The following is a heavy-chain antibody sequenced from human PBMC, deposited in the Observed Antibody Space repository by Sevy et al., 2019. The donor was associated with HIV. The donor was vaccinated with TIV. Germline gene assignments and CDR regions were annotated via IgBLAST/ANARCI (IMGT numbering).Heavy chain of an antibody. Sequence: GGSLRLSCAVSGFIFTNYAMSWVRQAPGKGLEWVSGISDNGGNTYYADSVKGRFTISRDNSRNTLYLQMNSLRAEDKAIYYCAKVLHGYNYVWYDSWGQGPLVTVSS. J-gene: IGHJ4*02. V-gene: IGHV3-23*01. D-gene: IGHD5-18*01. CDR3: AKVLHGYNYVWYDS. CDR2: ISDNGGNT. CDR1: GFIFTNYA.